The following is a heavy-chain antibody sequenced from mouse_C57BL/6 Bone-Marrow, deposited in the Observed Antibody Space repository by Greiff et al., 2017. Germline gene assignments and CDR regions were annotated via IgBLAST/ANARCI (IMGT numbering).Heavy chain of an antibody. V-gene: IGHV6-3*01. CDR2: IRLKSDNYAT. Sequence: EVMLVESGGGLVQPGGSMKLSCVASGFTFSNYWMNWVRQSPEKGLEWVAQIRLKSDNYATHYAESVKGRFTISRDDSKSSVYLQMNNLRAEDTAIYYCGAFLLWLRRVSSWFAYWGQGTLVTVSA. CDR3: GAFLLWLRRVSSWFAY. D-gene: IGHD2-2*01. CDR1: GFTFSNYW. J-gene: IGHJ3*01.